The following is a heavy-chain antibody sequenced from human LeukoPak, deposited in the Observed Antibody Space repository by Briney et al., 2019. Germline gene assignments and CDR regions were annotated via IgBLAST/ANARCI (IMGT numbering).Heavy chain of an antibody. V-gene: IGHV4-39*07. CDR3: GRDPFQVGSDQI. Sequence: GSLRLFCTVSGGSISSSSYSWGWIRQPPGKGLEWIGSIYYSGSTYYNPSLKSRVTISVDTSKKQFFLRLRSVTAADTAVYYCGRDPFQVGSDQIWGQGTLVSVSS. CDR1: GGSISSSSYS. J-gene: IGHJ4*02. CDR2: IYYSGST. D-gene: IGHD2-2*01.